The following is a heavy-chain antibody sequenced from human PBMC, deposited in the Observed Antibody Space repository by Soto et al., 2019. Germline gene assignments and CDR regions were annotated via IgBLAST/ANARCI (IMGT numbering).Heavy chain of an antibody. J-gene: IGHJ6*02. V-gene: IGHV3-30*18. D-gene: IGHD3-3*01. CDR2: ISYDGSNK. Sequence: GGSLRLSCAASGFTFSSYGMHWGRQAPCKGLEWVAVISYDGSNKYYADSVKGRFTISRDNSKNTLYLQMNSLRAEDTAMYYCAKDVLRFFEWVALYGMDVWGHGTTVKVSS. CDR3: AKDVLRFFEWVALYGMDV. CDR1: GFTFSSYG.